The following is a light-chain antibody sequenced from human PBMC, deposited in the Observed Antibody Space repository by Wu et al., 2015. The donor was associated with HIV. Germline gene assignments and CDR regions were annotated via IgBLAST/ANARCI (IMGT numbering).Light chain of an antibody. CDR3: QQYNNWPLR. CDR1: QVVSSN. J-gene: IGKJ1*01. Sequence: EIVLTQSPGTLSLSPGERATLSCRASQVVSSNYLAWYQQKPGQAPRLLIYGASTRATGIPARFSGSGSGTEFTLTISSMQSEDFAVYYCQQYNNWPLRFGQGTKVEIK. V-gene: IGKV3-15*01. CDR2: GAS.